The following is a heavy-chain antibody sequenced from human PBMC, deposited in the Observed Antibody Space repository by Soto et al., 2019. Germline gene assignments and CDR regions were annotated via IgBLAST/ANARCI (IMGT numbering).Heavy chain of an antibody. Sequence: PSETLSLNCTVSGGSISSGDYYWSWIRQPPGKGQEWIGYIYYSGSTYYNPSLKSRVTISVDTSKNQFSLKLSSVTAADTAVYYCATGPASHYYYDSSGYAPLINYWGQGTLVTVSS. CDR1: GGSISSGDYY. J-gene: IGHJ4*02. V-gene: IGHV4-30-4*01. CDR2: IYYSGST. CDR3: ATGPASHYYYDSSGYAPLINY. D-gene: IGHD3-22*01.